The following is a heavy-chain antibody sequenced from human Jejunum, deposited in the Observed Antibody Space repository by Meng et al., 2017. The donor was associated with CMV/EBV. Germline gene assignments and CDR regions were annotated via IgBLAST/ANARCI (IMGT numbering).Heavy chain of an antibody. V-gene: IGHV3-30*18. D-gene: IGHD3-10*01. CDR2: ISYDGRNI. Sequence: FMVSSYGMHWGRQAPGKVLELVAVISYDGRNIYYVDSMKGRFTISKDTSKNTLYLQMNSLRVEDTAVYYCAKYFGSGSYYGHDPFDIWGQGTMVTVSS. J-gene: IGHJ3*02. CDR1: FMVSSYG. CDR3: AKYFGSGSYYGHDPFDI.